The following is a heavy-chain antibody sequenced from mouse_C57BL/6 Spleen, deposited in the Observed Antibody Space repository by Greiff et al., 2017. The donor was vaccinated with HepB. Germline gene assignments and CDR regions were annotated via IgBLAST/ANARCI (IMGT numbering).Heavy chain of an antibody. J-gene: IGHJ2*01. CDR1: GYTFTSYW. CDR2: IDPEDGET. Sequence: VQLQQPGAELVMPGASVKLSCKASGYTFTSYWMHWVKQRPGQGLEWIGRIDPEDGETKYAPKFQGKATITADTSSNTAYLQLSSLTSEDTAVDYCARGLYGNSDYWGQGTTLTVSS. D-gene: IGHD2-1*01. CDR3: ARGLYGNSDY. V-gene: IGHV14-2*01.